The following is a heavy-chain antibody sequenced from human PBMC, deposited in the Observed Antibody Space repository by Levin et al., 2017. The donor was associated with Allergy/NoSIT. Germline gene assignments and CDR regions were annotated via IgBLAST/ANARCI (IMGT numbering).Heavy chain of an antibody. CDR3: AAGAKTFDY. D-gene: IGHD1-1*01. J-gene: IGHJ4*02. V-gene: IGHV3-7*01. Sequence: GESLKISCAASGFTFSSYWMTWVRQAPGKGLEWVANIKEDGSEKDYVDSVKGRFTISRDNAKNSLYLQMNSLRAEDTAVYYCAAGAKTFDYWGQGTPVTVSS. CDR1: GFTFSSYW. CDR2: IKEDGSEK.